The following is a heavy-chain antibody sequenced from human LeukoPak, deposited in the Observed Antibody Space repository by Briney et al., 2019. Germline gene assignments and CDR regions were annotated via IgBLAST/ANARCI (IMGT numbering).Heavy chain of an antibody. CDR3: AGFGAGSYY. CDR1: VGSISTYY. J-gene: IGHJ4*02. V-gene: IGHV4-4*07. Sequence: SETLSLTCTVSVGSISTYYWNWIRQPAGKGLEWIGRIYTTGSTDSTDFNPSLKSRVTVSVDTSKNQFSLKLGSVTAADTAVYYCAGFGAGSYYWGQGTLVTVSS. CDR2: IYTTGSTDST. D-gene: IGHD3-10*01.